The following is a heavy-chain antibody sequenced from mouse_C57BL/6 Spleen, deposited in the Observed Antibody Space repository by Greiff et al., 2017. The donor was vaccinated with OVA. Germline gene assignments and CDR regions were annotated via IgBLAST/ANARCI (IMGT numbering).Heavy chain of an antibody. CDR1: GYTFTDYY. CDR3: ASPYYYGSSYWYFDV. CDR2: IGPGSGST. J-gene: IGHJ1*03. D-gene: IGHD1-1*01. V-gene: IGHV1-77*01. Sequence: VKLMESGAELVKPGASVKISCKASGYTFTDYYINWVKQRPGQGLEWIGKIGPGSGSTYYNEKFKGKATLTADKSSSTAYMQLSSLTSEDSAVYFCASPYYYGSSYWYFDVWGTGTTVTVSS.